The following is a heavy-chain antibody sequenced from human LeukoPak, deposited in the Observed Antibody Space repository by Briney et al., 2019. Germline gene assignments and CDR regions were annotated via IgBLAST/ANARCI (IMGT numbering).Heavy chain of an antibody. Sequence: SETLSLTCTVSGGSFSSSSDYWGWVRQPPGRGLERVGSNYYSGSTYYNPSLKSRVTISVATSKTHFSLYLSSVTAAYTAVYYCARARGDLLDSFDIWGQGTMVTVSS. J-gene: IGHJ3*02. CDR2: NYYSGST. D-gene: IGHD1-26*01. V-gene: IGHV4-39*02. CDR3: ARARGDLLDSFDI. CDR1: GGSFSSSSDY.